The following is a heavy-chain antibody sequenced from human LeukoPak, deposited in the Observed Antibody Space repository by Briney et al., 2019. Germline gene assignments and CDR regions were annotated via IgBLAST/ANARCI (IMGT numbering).Heavy chain of an antibody. V-gene: IGHV3-23*01. J-gene: IGHJ4*02. CDR3: AKVVFDSSGYYPFDY. D-gene: IGHD3-22*01. CDR1: GFTFSSYA. CDR2: ISGSGGST. Sequence: PGGSLRLSCAASGFTFSSYAMSWVRQAPGKGLKWVSAISGSGGSTYYADSVKGRFTISRDNSKNTLYLQMNSLRAEDTAVYYCAKVVFDSSGYYPFDYWGQGTLVTVSS.